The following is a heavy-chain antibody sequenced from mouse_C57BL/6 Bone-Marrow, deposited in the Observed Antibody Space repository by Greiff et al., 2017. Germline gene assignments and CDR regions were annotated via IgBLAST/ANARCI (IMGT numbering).Heavy chain of an antibody. Sequence: EVQGVESGAELVRPGASVKLSCTASGFNIKDDYMHWVKQRPEQGLEWIGWIDPENGDTEYASKFRGKATITADTSSNTAYLQLSSLTSEDTAVYYCTTVVHYWGQGTTLTVSS. CDR2: IDPENGDT. V-gene: IGHV14-4*01. CDR1: GFNIKDDY. J-gene: IGHJ2*01. CDR3: TTVVHY. D-gene: IGHD1-1*01.